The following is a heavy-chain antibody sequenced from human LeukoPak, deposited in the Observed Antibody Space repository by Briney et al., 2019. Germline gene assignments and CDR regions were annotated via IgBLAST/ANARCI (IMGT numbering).Heavy chain of an antibody. CDR3: ARDDFRGPYSGYDYDFDY. CDR1: EFTLSNFA. CDR2: ISYDGNIE. Sequence: PGGSLRLSCAASEFTLSNFAMHWVRQAPGKGLEWVAVISYDGNIEYYADSVKGRFTISRDNAKNSLYLQMNSLRAEDTAVYYCARDDFRGPYSGYDYDFDYWGQGTLVTVSS. V-gene: IGHV3-30-3*01. J-gene: IGHJ4*02. D-gene: IGHD5-12*01.